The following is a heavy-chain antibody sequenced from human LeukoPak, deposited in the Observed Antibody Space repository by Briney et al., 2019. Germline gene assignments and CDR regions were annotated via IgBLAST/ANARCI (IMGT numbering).Heavy chain of an antibody. J-gene: IGHJ4*02. CDR3: ARVWREVVAASTYYFDY. CDR1: GFTFSNAL. CDR2: IKNKTAGMTT. D-gene: IGHD2-15*01. Sequence: GGALRVSCAASGFTFSNALMSWVRQAPGKGLAWVGRIKNKTAGMTTDYAAPLKGRFTTSRHDSQHTLYLQMNSLKTEDTAVYYCARVWREVVAASTYYFDYWGQGTLVTVSS. V-gene: IGHV3-15*01.